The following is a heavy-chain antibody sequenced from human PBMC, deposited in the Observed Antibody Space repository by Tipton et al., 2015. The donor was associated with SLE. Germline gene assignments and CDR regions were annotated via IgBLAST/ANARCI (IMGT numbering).Heavy chain of an antibody. CDR1: GFTFSSYV. V-gene: IGHV3-33*01. Sequence: SLRLSCAVSGFTFSSYVMHWVRQAPGKGLEWVAVIWNDGSLKYYGDYVKGRFTISRDNSRNILYLEMNTLRAEDTAVYYCATSLNYYDRSGPVVWGQGTMVTVSS. D-gene: IGHD3-22*01. CDR3: ATSLNYYDRSGPVV. J-gene: IGHJ3*01. CDR2: IWNDGSLK.